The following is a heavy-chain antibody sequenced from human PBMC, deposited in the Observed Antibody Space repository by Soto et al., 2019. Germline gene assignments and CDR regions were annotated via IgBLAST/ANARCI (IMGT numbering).Heavy chain of an antibody. CDR1: GFTFSSHG. CDR2: ISYDGGKK. CDR3: ARDFGRDGYNLHFDY. J-gene: IGHJ4*02. Sequence: GGSLRLSCAASGFTFSSHGIHWVRQAPGKGLEWVAIISYDGGKKYYADSVKGRFTISRDNSKNTVYLQMNSLRAEDTAVYYCARDFGRDGYNLHFDYWGQGTLVTVSS. D-gene: IGHD5-12*01. V-gene: IGHV3-30-3*01.